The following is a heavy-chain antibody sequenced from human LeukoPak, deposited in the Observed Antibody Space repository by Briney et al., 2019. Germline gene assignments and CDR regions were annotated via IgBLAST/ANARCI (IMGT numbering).Heavy chain of an antibody. CDR2: MSPYSGNT. V-gene: IGHV1-8*03. CDR1: GHTFTSYD. Sequence: ASVKVSCKASGHTFTSYDINWVRQATGQGLEWMGWMSPYSGNTGYAQKFQGRVTITRTTSISTAYMELSSLRSEDTAMYYCARQVGAAADAYDIWGQGTMVTVSS. CDR3: ARQVGAAADAYDI. J-gene: IGHJ3*02. D-gene: IGHD1-26*01.